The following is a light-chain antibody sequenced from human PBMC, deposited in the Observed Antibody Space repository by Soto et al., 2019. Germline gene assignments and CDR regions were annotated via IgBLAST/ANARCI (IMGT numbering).Light chain of an antibody. CDR3: AAWDDSLSGFYV. CDR1: SSNIGSNY. Sequence: QSALTQPPSASGTPGQRVTISCSGSSSNIGSNYVYWYQQLPGTAPKLLIYRNNQRPSGVPDRFSGSKSGTSASLAISGLRPEDEADYYCAAWDDSLSGFYVFGTGTKVTVL. CDR2: RNN. J-gene: IGLJ1*01. V-gene: IGLV1-47*01.